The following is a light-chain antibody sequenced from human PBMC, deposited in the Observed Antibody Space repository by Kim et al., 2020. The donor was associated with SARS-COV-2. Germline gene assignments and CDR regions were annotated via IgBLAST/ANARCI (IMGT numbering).Light chain of an antibody. Sequence: ASVGDRVTITCRASQNIRTYLNWYQLKPGKAPNLVIHAASSLQSGVPSRFSGSGSGTDFTLTISSLQPEDIATYYCQQTITAPLTFGGGTKVEIK. J-gene: IGKJ4*01. CDR1: QNIRTY. V-gene: IGKV1-39*01. CDR3: QQTITAPLT. CDR2: AAS.